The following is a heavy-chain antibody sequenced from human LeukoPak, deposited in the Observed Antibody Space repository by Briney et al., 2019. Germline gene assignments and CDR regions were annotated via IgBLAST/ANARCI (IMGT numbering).Heavy chain of an antibody. Sequence: SETLSLTCIVSGGSLSSYYWSWIRQPPGKGLEWIGEINHSGSTNYNPSLKSRVTISVDTSRNQFSLKLSSVTAADTAVYYCASKGIAVAGTAFDIWGQGIMVTVSS. CDR3: ASKGIAVAGTAFDI. CDR1: GGSLSSYY. CDR2: INHSGST. D-gene: IGHD6-19*01. J-gene: IGHJ3*02. V-gene: IGHV4-34*01.